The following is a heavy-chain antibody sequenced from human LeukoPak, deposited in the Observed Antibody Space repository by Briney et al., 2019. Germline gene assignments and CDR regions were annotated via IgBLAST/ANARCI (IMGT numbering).Heavy chain of an antibody. V-gene: IGHV4-59*08. CDR1: GGSIINYY. Sequence: SETLSLTCTVSGGSIINYYWNWIRQPPGKGLEWIGYIYYSGSTNYNPSLKSRVTISVDASKNQFSLRLSSVTAADTAVYYCARTSAAGILNWFDPWGQGNLVTVSS. J-gene: IGHJ5*02. CDR2: IYYSGST. CDR3: ARTSAAGILNWFDP. D-gene: IGHD6-13*01.